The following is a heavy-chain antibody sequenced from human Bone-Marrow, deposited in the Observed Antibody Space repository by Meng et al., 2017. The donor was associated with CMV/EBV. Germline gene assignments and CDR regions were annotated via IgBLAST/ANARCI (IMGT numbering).Heavy chain of an antibody. V-gene: IGHV3-53*01. CDR1: GFTVSSNY. J-gene: IGHJ4*02. Sequence: GESLKISCAASGFTVSSNYMSWVRQAPGKGLEWVSVIYSGGSTYYADSVKGRFTISRDNSKNTLYLQMNSLRAEDTAVYYCARDWLSDIVVVPAAIFDYWGQGTLVTVSS. D-gene: IGHD2-2*01. CDR2: IYSGGST. CDR3: ARDWLSDIVVVPAAIFDY.